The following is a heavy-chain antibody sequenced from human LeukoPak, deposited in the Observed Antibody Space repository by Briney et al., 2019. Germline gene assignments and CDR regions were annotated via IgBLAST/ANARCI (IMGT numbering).Heavy chain of an antibody. D-gene: IGHD3-3*01. CDR2: IYYSGST. CDR1: GGSISSGGYY. Sequence: PSETLSLTCTVSGGSISSGGYYWSWIRQHPGKGLEWIGYIYYSGSTYYNPSLKSRVTISVDTSKNQFSLKLSSVTAADTAVYYCARVEGDFWSGSHALDIWGQGTMVTVSS. V-gene: IGHV4-31*03. CDR3: ARVEGDFWSGSHALDI. J-gene: IGHJ3*02.